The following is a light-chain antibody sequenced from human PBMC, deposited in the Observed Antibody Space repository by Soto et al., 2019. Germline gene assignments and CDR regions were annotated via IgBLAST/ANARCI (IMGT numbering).Light chain of an antibody. J-gene: IGLJ1*01. CDR1: SSDVGSYNL. Sequence: QSALTQPASVSGSPGQSITISCTGTSSDVGSYNLVSWYQQHPGKAPKLMIYEVSKRPSGVSNRFSGSKSGNTASLTISGLQAEDEADYYYCTYAGSYVFGTGTRSPT. V-gene: IGLV2-23*02. CDR3: CTYAGSYV. CDR2: EVS.